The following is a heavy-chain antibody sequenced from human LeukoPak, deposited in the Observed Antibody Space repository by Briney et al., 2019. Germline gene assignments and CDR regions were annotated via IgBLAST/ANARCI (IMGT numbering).Heavy chain of an antibody. CDR3: ARVDAFDL. Sequence: GGSLRLSCADSGFTFSSYDMNWVRQAPGKGLEWVSYISSSSSYIYYADSVKGRFTISRDNAKNSLYLQMNSLRAEDTAVYYCARVDAFDLWGQGTMVTVSS. CDR2: ISSSSSYI. CDR1: GFTFSSYD. V-gene: IGHV3-21*01. J-gene: IGHJ3*01.